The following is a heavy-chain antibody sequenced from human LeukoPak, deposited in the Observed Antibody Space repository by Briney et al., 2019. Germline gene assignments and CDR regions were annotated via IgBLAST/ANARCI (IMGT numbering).Heavy chain of an antibody. V-gene: IGHV3-7*03. CDR1: GFTFSNYW. CDR3: ATASPYCSGDYCRLRFDY. CDR2: INEDGSER. D-gene: IGHD3-22*01. Sequence: GGSLRLSCAASGFTFSNYWMNWVRQAPGKGLEWVATINEDGSERYYMDSMKGRFTISRDNGDNSLYLQMNSLRAEDTAVYYCATASPYCSGDYCRLRFDYWGQGTLVTVSS. J-gene: IGHJ4*02.